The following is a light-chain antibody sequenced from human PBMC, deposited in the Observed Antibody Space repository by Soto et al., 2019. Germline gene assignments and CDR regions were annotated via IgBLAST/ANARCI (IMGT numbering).Light chain of an antibody. CDR2: EVS. J-gene: IGLJ1*01. CDR3: SSYTSSSHFYV. Sequence: QSALTQPASVSGSPGQSITISCIGTDSDVGGYIYVSWYQQYPGRAPQLMIYEVSNWPSGVSNRFSGSKSGNTASLTISGLQAEDEADYYCSSYTSSSHFYVFGTGTKLTVL. V-gene: IGLV2-14*01. CDR1: DSDVGGYIY.